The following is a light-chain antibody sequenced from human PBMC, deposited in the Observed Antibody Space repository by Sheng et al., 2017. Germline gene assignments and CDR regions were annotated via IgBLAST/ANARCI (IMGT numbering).Light chain of an antibody. CDR1: QVITSY. V-gene: IGKV1-9*01. J-gene: IGKJ5*01. Sequence: DIQLTQSPSFLSASVGDRVTITCRASQVITSYLVWYQQKPGKAPKSLIYATSTLQSGVPSRFSGSGSGTEFTLTISSLQPEDFATYYCQQLNYYPITFGQGTRLEIK. CDR3: QQLNYYPIT. CDR2: ATS.